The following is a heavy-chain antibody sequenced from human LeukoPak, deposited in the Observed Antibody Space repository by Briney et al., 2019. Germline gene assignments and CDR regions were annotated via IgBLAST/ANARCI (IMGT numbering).Heavy chain of an antibody. CDR3: ARGWYSSGWYDY. CDR2: INHSGST. D-gene: IGHD6-19*01. CDR1: GGSFSGYY. J-gene: IGHJ4*02. V-gene: IGHV4-34*01. Sequence: SETLSLTCAVYGGSFSGYYWSWVRQPPGKGLEWIGEINHSGSTNYNPSLKSRVTISVDTSKNQFSLKLSSVTAADTAVYYCARGWYSSGWYDYWGQGTLVTVSS.